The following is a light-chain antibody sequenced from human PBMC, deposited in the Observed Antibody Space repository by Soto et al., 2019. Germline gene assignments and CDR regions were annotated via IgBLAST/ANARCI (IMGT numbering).Light chain of an antibody. CDR3: QQYGSSSYT. V-gene: IGKV3-20*01. CDR2: GAS. J-gene: IGKJ2*01. CDR1: QSVSSTY. Sequence: EIVLTQSPGTLSLSLGERATLSCRASQSVSSTYLAWYQQKPGQAPRLLIYGASSRATGIPDRFSGSGSGTDFTLTISRLEPEDFALYYCQQYGSSSYTFGQGTKLDIK.